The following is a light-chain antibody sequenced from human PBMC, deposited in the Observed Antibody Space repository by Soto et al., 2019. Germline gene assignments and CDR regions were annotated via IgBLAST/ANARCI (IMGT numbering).Light chain of an antibody. V-gene: IGKV4-1*01. CDR3: QQYYSTPEIT. J-gene: IGKJ5*01. CDR1: QSVLYSSNNKNY. CDR2: WAS. Sequence: DIVMTQSPDSLAVSLGERATINCKSSQSVLYSSNNKNYLAWYQQKPGQPPKLLIYWASTRESGVPDRFSGSRSATDVTLTLSSLQAEDVALYYCQQYYSTPEITFGQGTRLEIK.